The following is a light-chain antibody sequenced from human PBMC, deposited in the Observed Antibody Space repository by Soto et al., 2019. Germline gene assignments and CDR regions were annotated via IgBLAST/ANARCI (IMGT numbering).Light chain of an antibody. CDR2: EVN. J-gene: IGLJ1*01. CDR3: SSYTSSSTFYV. V-gene: IGLV2-14*01. CDR1: SSDVGGYNY. Sequence: QSVLAQPASVSGSPGQSITISCTGTSSDVGGYNYVSWYQQHPGKAPKLMIYEVNNRPSGVSNRFSGSKSGNTASLTISGLXAEDEADYYCSSYTSSSTFYVFGTGTKVTVL.